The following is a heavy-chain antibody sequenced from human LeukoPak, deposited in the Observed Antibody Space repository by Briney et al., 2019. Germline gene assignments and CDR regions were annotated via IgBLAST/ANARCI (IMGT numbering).Heavy chain of an antibody. D-gene: IGHD3-10*01. CDR2: IIPIFGTA. Sequence: GSSVKVSCKASGGTFSSYALSWVRQAPGQGLEWMGGIIPIFGTANYAQKFQGRVTITADESTSTAYMELSSLRSEDTAVYYCARDSAYITMVRGVIPGGYYYGMDVWGKGTTVTVSS. V-gene: IGHV1-69*01. CDR1: GGTFSSYA. J-gene: IGHJ6*04. CDR3: ARDSAYITMVRGVIPGGYYYGMDV.